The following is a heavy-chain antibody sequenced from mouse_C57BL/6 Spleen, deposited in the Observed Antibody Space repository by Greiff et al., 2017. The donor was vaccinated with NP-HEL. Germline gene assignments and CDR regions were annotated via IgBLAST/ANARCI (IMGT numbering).Heavy chain of an antibody. CDR1: GYTFTSYG. CDR2: IYPRSGNT. J-gene: IGHJ4*01. D-gene: IGHD2-9*01. Sequence: QVQLQQSGAELARPGASVKLSCKASGYTFTSYGISWVKQRTGQGLEWIGEIYPRSGNTYYNEKFKGKATMTADKSSSTADMELRSLTSEDSAVSFCARSYYAYDGAMDFWGQGTSVTVSS. CDR3: ARSYYAYDGAMDF. V-gene: IGHV1-81*01.